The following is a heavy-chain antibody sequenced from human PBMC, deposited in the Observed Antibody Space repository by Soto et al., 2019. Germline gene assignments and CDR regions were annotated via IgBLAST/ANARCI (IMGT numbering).Heavy chain of an antibody. D-gene: IGHD3-22*01. J-gene: IGHJ6*02. CDR1: GGSISSGGYY. V-gene: IGHV4-31*03. CDR2: IYYSGGT. CDR3: ARCAMYYDINGRPSGXXX. Sequence: PSETLSLTCTVSGGSISSGGYYWSWIRQHPGKGLEWIGYIYYSGGTYYNPSLKSRVTISVDTSKNQFSLKLSSVTAADTAVYYCARCAMYYDINGRPSGXXXWGQGTTVTVSS.